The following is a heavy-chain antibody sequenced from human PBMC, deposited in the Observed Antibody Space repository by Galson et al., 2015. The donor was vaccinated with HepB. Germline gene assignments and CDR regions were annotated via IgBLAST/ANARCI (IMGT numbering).Heavy chain of an antibody. V-gene: IGHV3-74*01. Sequence: SLRLSGAASGFTFSTYWRHWVRQAPGKGRGGVSRINRDGSRTTYADSVKGRFIIARDNAKNALHLQANSLRAEDTAVYYCVRVNTAEYYLGHWGQGALVTAS. J-gene: IGHJ4*02. CDR1: GFTFSTYW. D-gene: IGHD2-21*02. CDR2: INRDGSRT. CDR3: VRVNTAEYYLGH.